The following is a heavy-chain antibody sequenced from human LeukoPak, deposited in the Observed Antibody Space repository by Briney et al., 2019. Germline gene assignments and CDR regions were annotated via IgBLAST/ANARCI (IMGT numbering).Heavy chain of an antibody. J-gene: IGHJ6*02. Sequence: PGGSLRLSCVASGFTFSTFAMYWLRQAPGKGLEWVSAIGADVGHTNYADSVRGRFTISRDNSRNTLYLQMTSPRTDDTATYFCAKSTDHWFYGMDVWGQGTTVTVSS. D-gene: IGHD3-9*01. CDR3: AKSTDHWFYGMDV. CDR2: IGADVGHT. CDR1: GFTFSTFA. V-gene: IGHV3-23*01.